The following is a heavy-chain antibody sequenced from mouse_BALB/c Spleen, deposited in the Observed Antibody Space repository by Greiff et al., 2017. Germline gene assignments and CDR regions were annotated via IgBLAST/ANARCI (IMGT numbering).Heavy chain of an antibody. V-gene: IGHV1-5*01. CDR2: IYPGNSDT. Sequence: VQLQQSGTVLARPGASVKMSCKASGYTFTSYWMHWVKQRPGQGLEWIGAIYPGNSDTSYNQKFKGKAKLTAVTSTSTAYMELSSLTNEDSAVYYCTKITTARSAMDYWGQGTSVTVSS. J-gene: IGHJ4*01. CDR1: GYTFTSYW. D-gene: IGHD1-2*01. CDR3: TKITTARSAMDY.